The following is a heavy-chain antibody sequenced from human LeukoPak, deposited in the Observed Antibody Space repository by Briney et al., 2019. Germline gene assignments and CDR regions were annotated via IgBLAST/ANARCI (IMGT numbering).Heavy chain of an antibody. V-gene: IGHV4-61*02. CDR1: GGSISSGSDY. D-gene: IGHD2-8*01. J-gene: IGHJ4*02. Sequence: PSETLSLTCTVSGGSISSGSDYWSWIRQPAGKGLEWIGRIYTSGSTDYNPSLKSRVTISVDTSKNQFSLKLSSVTAADTAVYYCARSPYCTNGVCYSRYCFDYWGQGTLVTVSS. CDR3: ARSPYCTNGVCYSRYCFDY. CDR2: IYTSGST.